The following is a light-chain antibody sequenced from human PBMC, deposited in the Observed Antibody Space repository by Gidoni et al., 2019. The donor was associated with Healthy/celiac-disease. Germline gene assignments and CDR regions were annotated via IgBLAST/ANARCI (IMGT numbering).Light chain of an antibody. CDR1: QSLVSSDGSSF. CDR2: KVS. Sequence: DVVRTQSTLSMPVTLGQPASISCRSSQSLVSSDGSSFLNWFQQRPGQSPRRLIYKVSNRDSGVPDRFSGSGSGTDFTLKISRVEAEDVGIYYCMQGTHLPCSFGQGTRLEIK. J-gene: IGKJ2*04. V-gene: IGKV2-30*01. CDR3: MQGTHLPCS.